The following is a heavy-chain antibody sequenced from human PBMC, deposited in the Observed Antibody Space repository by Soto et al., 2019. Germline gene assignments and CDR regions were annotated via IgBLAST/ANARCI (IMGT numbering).Heavy chain of an antibody. CDR3: ARSKSSSWEPYYYYGMDV. V-gene: IGHV1-69*13. D-gene: IGHD6-13*01. CDR2: IIPIFGTA. Sequence: SVKVSCKASGGTFSIYAISWVLQAPGQGLEWMGGIIPIFGTANYAQKFQGRVTITADESTSTAYMELSSLRSEDTAVYYCARSKSSSWEPYYYYGMDVWGQGTTVTVSS. CDR1: GGTFSIYA. J-gene: IGHJ6*02.